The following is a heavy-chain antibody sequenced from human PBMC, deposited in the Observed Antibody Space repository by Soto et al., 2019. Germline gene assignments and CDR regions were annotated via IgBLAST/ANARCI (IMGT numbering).Heavy chain of an antibody. V-gene: IGHV4-39*01. J-gene: IGHJ3*02. CDR2: IYYSGST. Sequence: RQTPGKGLEWIGSIYYSGSTYYNPSLKSRVTISVDTSKNQFSLKLSSVTAADTAVYFCARCEVFKRLLLPALAIRRNGTTVPVS. CDR3: ARCEVFKRLLLPALAI. D-gene: IGHD2-21*01.